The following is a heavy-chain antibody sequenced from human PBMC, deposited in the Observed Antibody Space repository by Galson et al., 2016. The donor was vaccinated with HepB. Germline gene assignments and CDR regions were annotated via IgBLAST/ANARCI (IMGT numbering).Heavy chain of an antibody. V-gene: IGHV5-51*01. CDR1: GYSFTNFW. CDR2: IYPDDSDT. J-gene: IGHJ4*02. D-gene: IGHD3-10*01. Sequence: QSGAEVKKSGESFKISCKASGYSFTNFWIGWVRQMPGKGLEWMGIIYPDDSDTRYSPSFQGQVTISADKSINTAYLQWSSLKASDTAIYYCARYGSGTYYLAYWGQGTLVTVSS. CDR3: ARYGSGTYYLAY.